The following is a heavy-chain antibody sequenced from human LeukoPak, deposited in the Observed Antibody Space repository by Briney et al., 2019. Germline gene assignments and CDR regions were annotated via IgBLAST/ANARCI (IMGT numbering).Heavy chain of an antibody. J-gene: IGHJ6*02. V-gene: IGHV5-51*01. CDR3: ARLVRSTSYYTPNYYYYGMDV. Sequence: GESLKISCKASGYSLSVYWLAWVRQTPGKGLEWMGMIYPGDSDTRYSPSFQGQVTISADKSTSTAYLQWSSLKASDTAMYYCARLVRSTSYYTPNYYYYGMDVWGQGTTVTVSS. D-gene: IGHD2-2*01. CDR1: GYSLSVYW. CDR2: IYPGDSDT.